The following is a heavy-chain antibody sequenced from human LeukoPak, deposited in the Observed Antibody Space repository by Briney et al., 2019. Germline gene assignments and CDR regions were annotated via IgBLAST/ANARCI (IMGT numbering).Heavy chain of an antibody. J-gene: IGHJ4*02. V-gene: IGHV4-4*07. CDR3: ARRDISSGWSFDY. CDR2: IHTSGSA. CDR1: GGSISNYH. D-gene: IGHD6-19*01. Sequence: PSETLSLTCTVSGGSISNYHWSWIRQPAGKGLEWISQIHTSGSANYNPPLKSRVTMSKDTPENQLSLTIRSVTAADTAVYYCARRDISSGWSFDYWGQGILVTVSS.